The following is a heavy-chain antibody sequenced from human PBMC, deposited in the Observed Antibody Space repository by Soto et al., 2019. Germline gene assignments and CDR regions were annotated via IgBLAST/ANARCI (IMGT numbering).Heavy chain of an antibody. CDR1: GLIFSDYH. CDR2: IRRKANSYTT. V-gene: IGHV3-72*01. D-gene: IGHD6-19*01. CDR3: AMLGGWSGGSSGMDV. J-gene: IGHJ6*02. Sequence: EVQLVESGGGLVQPGGSLRLSCAASGLIFSDYHMDWVRQAPGKGLEWVGRIRRKANSYTTEYAASVKGRFTNSRDDSKNSPYLQMNSLKSEDTAVYYCAMLGGWSGGSSGMDVWGQGTTVTVSS.